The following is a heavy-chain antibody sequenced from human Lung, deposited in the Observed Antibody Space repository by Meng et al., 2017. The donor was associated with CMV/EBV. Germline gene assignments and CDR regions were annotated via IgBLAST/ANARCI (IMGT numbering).Heavy chain of an antibody. Sequence: HAQLVQPGGGVKKPGASVKVSCKASGYTFTNYVITWVRQAPGQGLEWMGWINAYNGDTNYAQTLQGRVTMTPDTSTSTAYMELRSLRSDDTAVYYCARVEVGITSGDYWGQGTLVTVSS. CDR1: GYTFTNYV. CDR2: INAYNGDT. V-gene: IGHV1-18*01. J-gene: IGHJ4*02. CDR3: ARVEVGITSGDY. D-gene: IGHD1-26*01.